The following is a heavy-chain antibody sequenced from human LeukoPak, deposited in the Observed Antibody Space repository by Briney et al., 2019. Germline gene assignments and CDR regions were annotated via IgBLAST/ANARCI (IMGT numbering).Heavy chain of an antibody. J-gene: IGHJ4*02. D-gene: IGHD5-12*01. CDR3: GRGRPRGYSGYVIDY. Sequence: GGSLRLSCVASAFTFKTYTLNWVRQAPGKGPVWISRINYDGTTTSYADSVKGRFTISRDNAKNTLYLQMNSLRAEDTAAFYCGRGRPRGYSGYVIDYWGQGTPITVSS. CDR1: AFTFKTYT. CDR2: INYDGTTT. V-gene: IGHV3-74*01.